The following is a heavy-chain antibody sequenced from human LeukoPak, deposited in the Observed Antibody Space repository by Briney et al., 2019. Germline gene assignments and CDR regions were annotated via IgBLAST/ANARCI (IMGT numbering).Heavy chain of an antibody. Sequence: GGSLRLSCAASGFTFSDHYMDWVRQAPGKGLEWVGRTRNKARSYSTEYAASVKGRFNISRDVSKNSLYLQMNSLKTEDTAVFYCARVVAAAGYTYDYWGQGTLVTVSS. J-gene: IGHJ4*02. CDR1: GFTFSDHY. V-gene: IGHV3-72*01. D-gene: IGHD6-13*01. CDR2: TRNKARSYST. CDR3: ARVVAAAGYTYDY.